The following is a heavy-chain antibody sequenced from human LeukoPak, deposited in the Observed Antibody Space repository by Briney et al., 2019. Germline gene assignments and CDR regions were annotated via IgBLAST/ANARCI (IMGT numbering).Heavy chain of an antibody. V-gene: IGHV1-24*01. CDR3: ATRYSSSSTSSADY. J-gene: IGHJ4*02. Sequence: GASVKVSCKVSGYTLTELSMHWVRQAPGKGLEWMGGFDPEDGETIYAQKFQGRVTMTEDTSTDTAYMELSSLRSEDTAVYYCATRYSSSSTSSADYWGQGTLVTVSS. D-gene: IGHD6-13*01. CDR2: FDPEDGET. CDR1: GYTLTELS.